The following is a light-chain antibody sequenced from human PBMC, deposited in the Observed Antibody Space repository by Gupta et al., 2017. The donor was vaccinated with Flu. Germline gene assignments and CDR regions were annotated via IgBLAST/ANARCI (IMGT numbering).Light chain of an antibody. Sequence: DIQMTQSPSSLSASVGDRVTITCRANQSVSSYLNWYQQKPGKAPKLLIYAASSLQSGVPSRFSGSGSGTDFTLTISSLQPEDFATYYCQQSYHTLLTFGQGTKVEIK. CDR2: AAS. V-gene: IGKV1-39*01. CDR1: QSVSSY. J-gene: IGKJ1*01. CDR3: QQSYHTLLT.